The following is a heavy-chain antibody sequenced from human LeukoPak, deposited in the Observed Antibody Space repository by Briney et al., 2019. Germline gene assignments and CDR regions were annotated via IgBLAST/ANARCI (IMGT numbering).Heavy chain of an antibody. CDR2: ISSSSSYI. Sequence: PGGSLRLSCAASGFTFDDYGMSWVRQAPGKGLEWVSSISSSSSYIYYADSVKGRFTISRDNAKNSLYLQMNSLRAEDTAVYYCARGSSTSGYYYGMDVWGQGTTVTVSS. CDR1: GFTFDDYG. J-gene: IGHJ6*02. D-gene: IGHD2-2*01. CDR3: ARGSSTSGYYYGMDV. V-gene: IGHV3-21*01.